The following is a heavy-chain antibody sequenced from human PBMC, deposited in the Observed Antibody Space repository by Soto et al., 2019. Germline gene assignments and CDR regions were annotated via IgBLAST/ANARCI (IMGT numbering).Heavy chain of an antibody. Sequence: TSETLSLTCTVSGGSISSVGYYWSWIRQHPGKGLEWIGYIYYSGSTYYNPSLKSRVTISVDTSKNQFSLKLSSVTAADTAVYYCARVSYSSSWNRLLRGAFDYWGQGTLVTVSS. D-gene: IGHD6-13*01. V-gene: IGHV4-31*03. J-gene: IGHJ4*02. CDR1: GGSISSVGYY. CDR2: IYYSGST. CDR3: ARVSYSSSWNRLLRGAFDY.